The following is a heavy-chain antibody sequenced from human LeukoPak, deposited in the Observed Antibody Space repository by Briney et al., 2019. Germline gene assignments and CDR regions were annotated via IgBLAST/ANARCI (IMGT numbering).Heavy chain of an antibody. Sequence: ASVKVSCKTSGGTFPSYAITWVGQAPGQGLEWLGKIIPISGTTNYAQKFQGRVTFTADESTSTAYMELSSLRSEDTALYYCARKLRSGGNWFDPWGQGTLVTVSS. D-gene: IGHD1-26*01. V-gene: IGHV1-69*13. CDR2: IIPISGTT. CDR1: GGTFPSYA. CDR3: ARKLRSGGNWFDP. J-gene: IGHJ5*02.